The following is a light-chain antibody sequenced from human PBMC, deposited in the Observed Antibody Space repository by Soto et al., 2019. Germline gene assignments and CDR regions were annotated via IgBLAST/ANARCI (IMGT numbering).Light chain of an antibody. CDR3: EKYGSSPPIT. J-gene: IGKJ4*01. Sequence: EMVLTQSPGTLSLSPGERATLSCRASQSVSSSYLAWYQQKPGQAPRLLIYGASSRATGIPDRFSGSGSGTDFTLTISRLEPEDFAGYYCEKYGSSPPITFGGGTKVEIK. CDR1: QSVSSSY. V-gene: IGKV3-20*01. CDR2: GAS.